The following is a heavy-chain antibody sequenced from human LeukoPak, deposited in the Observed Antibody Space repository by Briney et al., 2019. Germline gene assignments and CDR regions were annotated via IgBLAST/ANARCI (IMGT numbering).Heavy chain of an antibody. J-gene: IGHJ4*02. V-gene: IGHV3-23*01. CDR2: ISGSGGST. CDR1: GFTFSSYA. D-gene: IGHD3-3*01. Sequence: GGSLRLSCAASGFTFSSYAMSWVRQAPGKGLEWVSAISGSGGSTYYADSVKGRFTISRDNSKNTLYLQMNSLRAEDTAVYYCAERITIFGVVPDYWGQGTLVTVSS. CDR3: AERITIFGVVPDY.